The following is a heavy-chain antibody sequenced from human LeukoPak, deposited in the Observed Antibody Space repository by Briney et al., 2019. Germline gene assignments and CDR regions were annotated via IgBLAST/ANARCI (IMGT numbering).Heavy chain of an antibody. D-gene: IGHD3-10*01. V-gene: IGHV7-4-1*02. CDR2: INTNTGNP. CDR1: GYTFTSYA. Sequence: ASVNVSCKASGYTFTSYAMNWVRQAPGQGLEWMGWINTNTGNPTYAQGFTGRFVFSLDTSVSTAYLQISSLKAEDTAVYYCARYSMVRGVIIPFDYWGQGTLVTVSS. J-gene: IGHJ4*02. CDR3: ARYSMVRGVIIPFDY.